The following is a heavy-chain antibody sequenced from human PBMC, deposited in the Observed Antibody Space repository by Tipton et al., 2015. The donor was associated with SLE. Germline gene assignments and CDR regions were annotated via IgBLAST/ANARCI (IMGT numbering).Heavy chain of an antibody. D-gene: IGHD6-6*01. CDR3: ARALYSSSSAGGY. Sequence: TLSLTCTVSGGSISSYYWSWIRQPPWKGLEWMGYIYYSGSTNYNPSLKSRVTISVDTSKNQFSLKLSSVTAADTAVYYCARALYSSSSAGGYWGQGTLVTVSS. V-gene: IGHV4-59*01. CDR2: IYYSGST. J-gene: IGHJ4*02. CDR1: GGSISSYY.